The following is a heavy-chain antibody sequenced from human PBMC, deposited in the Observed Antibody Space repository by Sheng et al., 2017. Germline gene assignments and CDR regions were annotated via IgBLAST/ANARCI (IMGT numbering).Heavy chain of an antibody. CDR2: IIPSLGIA. D-gene: IGHD6-19*01. J-gene: IGHJ4*02. Sequence: QVHLVQSGAQVKKPGSSVKVSCKASGGSFSTYAISWLRQAPGQGLEWMGGIIPSLGIANSAQRFQGRVTITADKSTSTVYMELSSLRSDDTAVYYCARSLGYSSGWYLDWGQGTLVTVSS. V-gene: IGHV1-69*10. CDR1: GGSFSTYA. CDR3: ARSLGYSSGWYLD.